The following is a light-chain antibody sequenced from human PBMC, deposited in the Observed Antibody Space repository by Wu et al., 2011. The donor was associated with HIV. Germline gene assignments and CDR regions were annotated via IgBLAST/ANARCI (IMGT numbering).Light chain of an antibody. CDR1: QTVTDSK. CDR3: QRYGSSPYT. CDR2: ETS. V-gene: IGKV3-20*01. J-gene: IGKJ2*01. Sequence: EIVLTQSPDTLSLSPGERATLSCGASQTVTDSKLAWYQQKPGQAPRLLIYETSSRATGIPYRFSGSGSGTDFTLTISRLXPEDFTVYYCQRYGSSPYTFGRGDQAGDQT.